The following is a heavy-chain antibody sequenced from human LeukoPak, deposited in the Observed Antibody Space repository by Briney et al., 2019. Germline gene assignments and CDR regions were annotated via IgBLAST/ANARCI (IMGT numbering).Heavy chain of an antibody. Sequence: ASVKVSCKASGYTFTAYHMHWVRQAPGQGLEWMGWINPDSGTTRYAQKFHGRLTMTRATSISTAYMELSGLRSDDTAVYYCASYYYGSGSYSVRPYYFDYWGQGTLVTVSS. J-gene: IGHJ4*02. CDR3: ASYYYGSGSYSVRPYYFDY. D-gene: IGHD3-10*01. CDR2: INPDSGTT. V-gene: IGHV1-2*02. CDR1: GYTFTAYH.